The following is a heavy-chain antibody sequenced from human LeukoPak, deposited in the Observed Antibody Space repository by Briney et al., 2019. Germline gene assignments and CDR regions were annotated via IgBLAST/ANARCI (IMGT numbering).Heavy chain of an antibody. V-gene: IGHV3-9*01. Sequence: PGRSLRLSCAASGFTFDDYAMHWVRQAPGKGLEWVSGISWNSGSIGYADSVKGRFTISRDNAKNSLYLQMNSLRAEDTAVYYCAKVTYGSGTYGAFDSWGQGTLVTVSS. CDR3: AKVTYGSGTYGAFDS. D-gene: IGHD3-10*01. CDR2: ISWNSGSI. CDR1: GFTFDDYA. J-gene: IGHJ4*02.